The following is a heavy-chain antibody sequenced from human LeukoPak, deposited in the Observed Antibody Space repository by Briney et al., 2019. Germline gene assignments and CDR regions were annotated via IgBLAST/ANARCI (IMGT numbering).Heavy chain of an antibody. J-gene: IGHJ4*02. CDR2: TYYGGTT. CDR1: GGSISSSSYY. CDR3: ARLGLYDGYTHDS. V-gene: IGHV4-61*05. D-gene: IGHD5-24*01. Sequence: SETLSLTCTVSGGSISSSSYYWGWIRQTPGKGLEWIAYTYYGGTTEYNPSLKSRATISVDTSKNHFPLDLRSVTAADTAVYFCARLGLYDGYTHDSWGQGTLVTVSS.